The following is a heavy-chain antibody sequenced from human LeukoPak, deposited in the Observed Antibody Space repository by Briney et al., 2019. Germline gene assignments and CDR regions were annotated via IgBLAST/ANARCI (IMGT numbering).Heavy chain of an antibody. CDR2: ISGSGGST. J-gene: IGHJ3*02. Sequence: GGSLRLSCAASGFTFSSYAMSWVRQAPGKGLEWVSAISGSGGSTYYADSVKGRFTISRDNSKNTLYLQMNSLRAEDTAVYHCAKVQYCTNGVCDAFDIWGQGTMVTVSS. V-gene: IGHV3-23*01. D-gene: IGHD2-8*01. CDR1: GFTFSSYA. CDR3: AKVQYCTNGVCDAFDI.